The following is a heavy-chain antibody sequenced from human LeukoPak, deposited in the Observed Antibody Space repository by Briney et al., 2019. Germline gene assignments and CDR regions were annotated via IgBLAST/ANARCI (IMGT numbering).Heavy chain of an antibody. D-gene: IGHD3-22*01. V-gene: IGHV1-8*01. CDR2: MNPNNGNT. CDR1: GFTFTSYD. J-gene: IGHJ4*02. Sequence: ASVKVSCKASGFTFTSYDINWVRQASGQGLEWMGWMNPNNGNTGYAQKFQGRVTMTRNTSISTAYMELSSLRSEDTAVYYCARGAGYYDSSGYYAVFDYWGQGTLVTVSS. CDR3: ARGAGYYDSSGYYAVFDY.